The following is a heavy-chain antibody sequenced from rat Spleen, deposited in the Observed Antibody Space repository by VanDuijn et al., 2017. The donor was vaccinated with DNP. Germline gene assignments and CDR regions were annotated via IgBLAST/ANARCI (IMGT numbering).Heavy chain of an antibody. CDR3: ATSDSYGFAY. Sequence: EVQLVESGGGLVQPGRSLKLSCAASGFTFSNYGMAWVRQAPTKGLEWVASISNTGDNTYYSDSVKGRFSLSRDNAKSTLYLQIDSLRSEDTATYYCATSDSYGFAYWGQGTLVTVSS. D-gene: IGHD1-2*01. J-gene: IGHJ3*01. CDR2: ISNTGDNT. CDR1: GFTFSNYG. V-gene: IGHV5S23*01.